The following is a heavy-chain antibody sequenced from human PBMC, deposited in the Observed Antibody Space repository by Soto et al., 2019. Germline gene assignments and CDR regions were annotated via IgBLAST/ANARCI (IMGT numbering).Heavy chain of an antibody. CDR3: ARLHCSSTSCYGGGGNWFDP. D-gene: IGHD2-2*01. J-gene: IGHJ5*02. CDR1: GGTFSSYA. V-gene: IGHV1-69*01. Sequence: QVQLVQSGAEVKKPGSSVKVSCKASGGTFSSYAISWVRQAPGQGLEWMGGIIPIFGTANYAQKFHGRVTITADESTSTAYMELSSLRSEDTAVYYCARLHCSSTSCYGGGGNWFDPWGQGTLVTVSS. CDR2: IIPIFGTA.